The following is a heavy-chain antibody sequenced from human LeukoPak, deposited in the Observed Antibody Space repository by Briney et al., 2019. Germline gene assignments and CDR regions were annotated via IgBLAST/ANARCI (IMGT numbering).Heavy chain of an antibody. CDR2: IRYDGSNK. CDR1: GVTFNTYG. J-gene: IGHJ6*03. Sequence: PGGPLRLSCAASGVTFNTYGIHWVRQTPGEGLEWVAFIRYDGSNKHYADSVKGRFTISRDNSKNTLYLQMNSLRVEDTAVYYCAKDRCSGGSCDPPYYYFMDVWGKGTTVTVSS. V-gene: IGHV3-30*02. D-gene: IGHD2-15*01. CDR3: AKDRCSGGSCDPPYYYFMDV.